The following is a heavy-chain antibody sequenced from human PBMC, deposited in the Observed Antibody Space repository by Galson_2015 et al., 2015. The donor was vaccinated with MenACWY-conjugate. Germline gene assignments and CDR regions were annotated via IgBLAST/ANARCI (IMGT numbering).Heavy chain of an antibody. V-gene: IGHV3-33*03. CDR2: IWYDGSEK. CDR1: GFKFNTYG. J-gene: IGHJ4*02. Sequence: SLRLSCAASGFKFNTYGMHWVGQAPGGGLEWMAVIWYDGSEKYYADSVKGRFIISRDNSKNTVYLQMNSLRAGDSALYYWFALNSGLHYWGRATLVTGSS. D-gene: IGHD1-26*01. CDR3: FALNSGLHY.